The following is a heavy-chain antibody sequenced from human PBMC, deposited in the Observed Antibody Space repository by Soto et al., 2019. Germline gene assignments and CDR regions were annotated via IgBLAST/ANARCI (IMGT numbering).Heavy chain of an antibody. CDR1: KFTFSDFG. D-gene: IGHD3-22*01. V-gene: IGHV3-33*01. J-gene: IGHJ4*02. CDR2: IWYDGTKK. CDR3: VRDTYDTTADY. Sequence: QVQLVESGGGVVQPGRSLRLSCAASKFTFSDFGMHWVRQAPDKGLEWLGTIWYDGTKKIYGDSVKGRFTIFRDNSKNTLYLQMNCLRVEDTAVYYCVRDTYDTTADYWGRGSLVTVSS.